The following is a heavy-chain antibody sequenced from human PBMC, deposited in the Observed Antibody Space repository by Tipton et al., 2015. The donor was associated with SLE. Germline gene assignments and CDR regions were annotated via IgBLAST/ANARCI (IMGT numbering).Heavy chain of an antibody. V-gene: IGHV5-10-1*01. D-gene: IGHD3-10*01. Sequence: QLVQSGADVRKPGESLMISCKASGYTFTDYWIGWVRQMPGKGLEWMGRIDPTDSYINYSPSFQGHVAISIDKSISTAFLHWSSLEASDTAMHYCARRARNYYGSGSPFDYWGQGTLVTVSS. CDR3: ARRARNYYGSGSPFDY. J-gene: IGHJ4*02. CDR2: IDPTDSYI. CDR1: GYTFTDYW.